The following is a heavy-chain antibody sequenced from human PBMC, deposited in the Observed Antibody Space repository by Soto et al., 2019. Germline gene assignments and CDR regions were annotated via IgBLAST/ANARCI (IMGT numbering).Heavy chain of an antibody. J-gene: IGHJ6*02. CDR3: ARGRSSVPDRRGIGYYGLDV. CDR1: GGSFSNYY. V-gene: IGHV4-34*01. CDR2: INDSGIT. Sequence: SETLSLTCVVNGGSFSNYYWTWIRQPPGKGLEWIGEINDSGITDSNPSLESRVTISVDMSKNQFSLRVNSVTAADTAVYHCARGRSSVPDRRGIGYYGLDVWGQGTTVTVSS. D-gene: IGHD3-3*01.